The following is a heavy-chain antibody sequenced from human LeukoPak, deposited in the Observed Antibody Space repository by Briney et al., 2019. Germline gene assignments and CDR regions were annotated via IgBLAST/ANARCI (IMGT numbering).Heavy chain of an antibody. CDR1: GFTFSSYG. V-gene: IGHV3-23*01. CDR3: AKRVAVARSTIDY. J-gene: IGHJ4*02. CDR2: ISGSGGST. D-gene: IGHD6-19*01. Sequence: GGSLRLSCAASGFTFSSYGMSWVRQAPGKGLEWVSAISGSGGSTYYADSVKGRFTISRDNSKNTLYLQMNSLRAEDTAVYYCAKRVAVARSTIDYWGQGTLVTVSS.